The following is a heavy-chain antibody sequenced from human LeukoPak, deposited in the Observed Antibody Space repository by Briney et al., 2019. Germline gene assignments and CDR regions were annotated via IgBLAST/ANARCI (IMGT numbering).Heavy chain of an antibody. CDR3: AREGQYYDSSGYANWFDP. D-gene: IGHD3-22*01. J-gene: IGHJ5*02. Sequence: ASVKVSFKASGYTFTSYYMHWVRQAPGQGLEWMGIINPSGGSTSYAQKFQGRVTMTRDMSTSTVYMELSRLRSEDRGVYYCAREGQYYDSSGYANWFDPWGQGTLVTVSS. CDR2: INPSGGST. CDR1: GYTFTSYY. V-gene: IGHV1-46*01.